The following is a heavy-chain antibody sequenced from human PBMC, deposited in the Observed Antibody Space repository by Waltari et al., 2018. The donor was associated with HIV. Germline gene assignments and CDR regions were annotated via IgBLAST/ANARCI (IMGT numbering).Heavy chain of an antibody. D-gene: IGHD2-8*01. Sequence: EVQLVQSGAQVKKPGESLKISCKASGYSFTTYWIGWVRQLPGKGLEGMGIIYPGDSDTRYSPSFQGQVTISADKSISTAYLQWSSLQASDTAMYYCTKGMYANEDYFGYWGQGTLVTVSS. J-gene: IGHJ4*02. CDR1: GYSFTTYW. CDR2: IYPGDSDT. V-gene: IGHV5-51*03. CDR3: TKGMYANEDYFGY.